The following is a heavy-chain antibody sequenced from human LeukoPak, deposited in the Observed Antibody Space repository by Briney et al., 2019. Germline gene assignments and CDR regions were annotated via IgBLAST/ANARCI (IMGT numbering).Heavy chain of an antibody. CDR3: AKGSKEVLFTRDHYMDV. CDR1: GFTFSSYE. Sequence: GGSLRLSCAASGFTFSSYEMNWVRQAPGKGLEWVTFIRYDGSNKYYADSVKGRFTISRDNSKNTLYLQMNSLRAEDTAVYYCAKGSKEVLFTRDHYMDVWGKGTTVTISS. V-gene: IGHV3-30*02. D-gene: IGHD3-3*01. J-gene: IGHJ6*03. CDR2: IRYDGSNK.